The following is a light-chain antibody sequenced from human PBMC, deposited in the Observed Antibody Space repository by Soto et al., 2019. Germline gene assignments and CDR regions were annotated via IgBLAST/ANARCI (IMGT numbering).Light chain of an antibody. CDR3: HKYYGTPPT. V-gene: IGKV4-1*01. Sequence: DIVMTQSPDSLAVSLGERATINCKSSRNLLYSSNNKNHLAWYQQKPGQPPKLLISWASTREFGVPHRFSGSGSETDFTLTISSLQAEDVAVYFCHKYYGTPPTFGQGTKVEIK. CDR2: WAS. J-gene: IGKJ1*01. CDR1: RNLLYSSNNKNH.